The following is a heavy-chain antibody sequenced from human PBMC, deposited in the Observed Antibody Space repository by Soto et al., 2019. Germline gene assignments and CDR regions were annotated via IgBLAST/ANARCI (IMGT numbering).Heavy chain of an antibody. D-gene: IGHD2-2*01. J-gene: IGHJ4*02. V-gene: IGHV3-49*03. CDR1: GFTFGDYA. CDR3: TRDDYCSSTSCSESFDY. CDR2: IRSKAYGGTT. Sequence: GGSLRLSCTASGFTFGDYAMSWFRQAPGKGLEWVGFIRSKAYGGTTEYAASVKGRFTISRDDSKSIAYLQMNSLKTEDTAVYYCTRDDYCSSTSCSESFDYWGQGTLVPVSS.